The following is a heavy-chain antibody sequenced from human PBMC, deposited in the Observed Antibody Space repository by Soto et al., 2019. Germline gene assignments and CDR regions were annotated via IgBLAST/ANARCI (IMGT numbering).Heavy chain of an antibody. CDR1: GVIFSFYG. V-gene: IGHV3-23*01. Sequence: PGGSLGLSCASSGVIFSFYGMNWVRQAPGKGLEWVSGISGSSTGYNTYYADSVKGRFTISRDNSRNTLYLQMNSLRAEDTAVYYCATDGGGYLDFWGQGTLVTVSS. CDR2: ISGSSTGYNT. CDR3: ATDGGGYLDF. J-gene: IGHJ4*02. D-gene: IGHD2-15*01.